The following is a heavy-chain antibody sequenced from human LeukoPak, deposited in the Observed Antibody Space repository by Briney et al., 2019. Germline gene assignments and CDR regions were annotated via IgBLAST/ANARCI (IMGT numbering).Heavy chain of an antibody. Sequence: PGGSLRLSCAASGFTFSTYSMNWVRQAPGKGLEWVSFISSSSTYKDYADSVKGRFTISRDNAKNSLYLQMNSLRAEDTAVYYCARDQETDYGDVFDYWRQGTLVTVSS. CDR3: ARDQETDYGDVFDY. V-gene: IGHV3-21*01. CDR1: GFTFSTYS. J-gene: IGHJ4*02. CDR2: ISSSSTYK. D-gene: IGHD4-17*01.